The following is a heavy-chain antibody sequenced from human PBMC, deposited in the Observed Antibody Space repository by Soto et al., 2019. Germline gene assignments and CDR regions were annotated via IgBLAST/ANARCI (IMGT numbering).Heavy chain of an antibody. J-gene: IGHJ4*02. CDR2: ISYDGSNK. D-gene: IGHD3-10*01. CDR1: GFTFSSYA. CDR3: ARDFRTDF. V-gene: IGHV3-30-3*01. Sequence: GGSLRLSCGASGFTFSSYAMHWVRQAPGKGLEWVAVISYDGSNKYYADSVKGRFTISRDNSKNTLYLQMNSLRAEDTAVYYCARDFRTDFWGQGTLVTV.